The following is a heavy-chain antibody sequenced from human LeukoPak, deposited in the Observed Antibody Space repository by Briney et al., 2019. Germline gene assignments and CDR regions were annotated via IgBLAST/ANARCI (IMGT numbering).Heavy chain of an antibody. J-gene: IGHJ5*02. CDR2: IIPIFGTA. Sequence: PRASVKVSCKASGGTFSSYAISWVRQAPGQGLEWMGGIIPIFGTANYAQKFQGRVTITADESTSTAYMELSSLRSEDTAVYCCARGGRNWFDPWGQGTLVTVSS. D-gene: IGHD2-15*01. CDR3: ARGGRNWFDP. V-gene: IGHV1-69*13. CDR1: GGTFSSYA.